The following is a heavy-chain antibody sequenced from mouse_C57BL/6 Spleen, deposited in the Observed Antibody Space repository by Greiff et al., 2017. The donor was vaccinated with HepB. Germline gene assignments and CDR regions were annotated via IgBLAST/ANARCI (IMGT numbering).Heavy chain of an antibody. J-gene: IGHJ2*01. D-gene: IGHD2-4*01. Sequence: DVHLVESGGDLVKPGGSLKLSCAASGFTFSSYGMSWVRQTPDKRLEWVATISSGGSYTYYPDSVKGRFTISRDNAKNTLYLQMSSLKSEDTAMYYCARQGDYDEGYYFDYWGQGTTLTVSS. CDR3: ARQGDYDEGYYFDY. V-gene: IGHV5-6*01. CDR2: ISSGGSYT. CDR1: GFTFSSYG.